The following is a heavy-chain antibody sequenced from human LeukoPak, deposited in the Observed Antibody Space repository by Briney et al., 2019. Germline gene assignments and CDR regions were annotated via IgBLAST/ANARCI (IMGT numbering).Heavy chain of an antibody. CDR2: ISYDGSNK. Sequence: PGGSLRLSCAASGFTFSSYAMHWVRQAPGKGLEWVAVISYDGSNKYYADSVKGRFTISRDNSKNTLYLQMNSLRAEDTAVYYCAKLLVRGVTNYWGQGTLVTVSS. V-gene: IGHV3-30-3*02. D-gene: IGHD3-10*01. CDR1: GFTFSSYA. CDR3: AKLLVRGVTNY. J-gene: IGHJ4*02.